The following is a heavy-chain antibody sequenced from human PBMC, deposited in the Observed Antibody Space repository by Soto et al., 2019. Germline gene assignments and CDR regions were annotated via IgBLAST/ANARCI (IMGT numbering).Heavy chain of an antibody. J-gene: IGHJ4*02. Sequence: EVQLVESGGGLVKPGGSLKLSCAASGFTFSNAWMSWVRQAPGKGLEWVGHIKTKTDGGTTDYAAPVKGRFTISRDDSKNTLFLQMNSLKTEDTAVYYCNTGSSSWWGQGTLVTVSS. CDR2: IKTKTDGGTT. CDR3: NTGSSSW. V-gene: IGHV3-15*01. D-gene: IGHD6-13*01. CDR1: GFTFSNAW.